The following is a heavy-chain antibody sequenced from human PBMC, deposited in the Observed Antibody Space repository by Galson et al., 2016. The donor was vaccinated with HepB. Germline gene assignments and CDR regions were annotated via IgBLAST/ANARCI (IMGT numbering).Heavy chain of an antibody. D-gene: IGHD6-6*01. CDR2: IHSSGSS. J-gene: IGHJ4*02. CDR1: GGSISRSY. Sequence: SETLSLTCTVSGGSISRSYWSWIRQPPGKGLEWIGYIHSSGSSNYNPSLKSRVTISVDTSKNQFSLKLSSVTGADTAWYYCAREYLDLHLAARNEPLFDYWGQGTLVTVSS. CDR3: AREYLDLHLAARNEPLFDY. V-gene: IGHV4-59*01.